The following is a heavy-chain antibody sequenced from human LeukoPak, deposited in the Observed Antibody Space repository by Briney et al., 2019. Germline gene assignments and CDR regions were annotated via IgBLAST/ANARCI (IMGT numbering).Heavy chain of an antibody. CDR3: AREASGSYFHH. V-gene: IGHV3-53*01. CDR2: LHSGGST. CDR1: GFIVSNNY. Sequence: GGSLRLSCAASGFIVSNNYMSWVRQAPGEGLEWVSVLHSGGSTYYADSVKGRFTISRDNSKNTVYLQMNRLRAEDTAVYYCAREASGSYFHHWGQGTLVTVSS. J-gene: IGHJ1*01. D-gene: IGHD1-26*01.